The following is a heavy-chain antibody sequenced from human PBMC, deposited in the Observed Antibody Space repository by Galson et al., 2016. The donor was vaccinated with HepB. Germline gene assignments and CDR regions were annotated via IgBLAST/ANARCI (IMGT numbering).Heavy chain of an antibody. D-gene: IGHD2-21*01. CDR1: GGSFSNGDYY. CDR2: IYSSGNT. V-gene: IGHV4-30-4*01. J-gene: IGHJ3*01. Sequence: TLSLTCTVSGGSFSNGDYYWSWIRQPPGKGLEWIGYIYSSGNTYYNPSLTSRSSISVETSKSQFSLKLTSVTAADTAVSYCAKGPPEGCGGGTCYIGAFDLWGQGTMVTVSS. CDR3: AKGPPEGCGGGTCYIGAFDL.